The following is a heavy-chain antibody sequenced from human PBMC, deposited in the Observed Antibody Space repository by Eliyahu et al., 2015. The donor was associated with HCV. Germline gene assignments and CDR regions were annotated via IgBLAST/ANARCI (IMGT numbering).Heavy chain of an antibody. D-gene: IGHD2-15*01. V-gene: IGHV4-31*03. CDR3: ARSKGDCSGGSCYGGNWFDP. J-gene: IGHJ5*02. Sequence: QVQLQESGPGLVKPSQTLSLXCXVSGGXIRSGGXYWSWXRQHPGKGLEWIGYIYYSGSTYYNPSLKSRVTISVDTSKNQFSLKLSSVTAADTAVYYCARSKGDCSGGSCYGGNWFDPWGQGTLVTVSS. CDR1: GGXIRSGGXY. CDR2: IYYSGST.